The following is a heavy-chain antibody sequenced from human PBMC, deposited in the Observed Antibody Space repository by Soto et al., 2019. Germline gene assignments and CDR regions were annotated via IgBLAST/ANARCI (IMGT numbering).Heavy chain of an antibody. J-gene: IGHJ4*02. Sequence: SEALSLTCTVSGGSISRDYWTWIRQPPGERLEWIGYIYYNGNTNYNSSLKSRVTISIDTSKNQFSLKLNSVTAADTAVYFCSRLAYPSGFTFDYWGRGTLVTVSS. D-gene: IGHD3-9*01. V-gene: IGHV4-59*01. CDR1: GGSISRDY. CDR3: SRLAYPSGFTFDY. CDR2: IYYNGNT.